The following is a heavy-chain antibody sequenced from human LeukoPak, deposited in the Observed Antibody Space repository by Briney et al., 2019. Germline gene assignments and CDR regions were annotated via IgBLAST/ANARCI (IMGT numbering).Heavy chain of an antibody. D-gene: IGHD5-18*01. CDR3: ATYRQVLLPFEA. Sequence: GGSLRLSCAASGFTSSTFAMIWVRQPPGKGLEWVSSIFQGGGEIHYADSVRGRFTISRDNSKSTLFLQMNSLRAEDTAIYYCATYRQVLLPFEAWGQGTLVTVSS. J-gene: IGHJ5*02. CDR1: GFTSSTFA. V-gene: IGHV3-23*01. CDR2: IFQGGGEI.